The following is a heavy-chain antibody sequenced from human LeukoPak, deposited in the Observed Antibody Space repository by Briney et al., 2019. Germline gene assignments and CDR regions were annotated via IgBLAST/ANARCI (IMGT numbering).Heavy chain of an antibody. CDR2: INPSGGST. V-gene: IGHV1-46*01. J-gene: IGHJ4*02. D-gene: IGHD3-10*01. CDR1: GYTFTSYY. Sequence: ASVKVSCKASGYTFTSYYMHWVRQAPGQGLEWMGIINPSGGSTSYAQKFQGRVTMTRDMSTSTVYMELSSLRSEDAAGYYCAISITAGFDYWGQGTLVTVSS. CDR3: AISITAGFDY.